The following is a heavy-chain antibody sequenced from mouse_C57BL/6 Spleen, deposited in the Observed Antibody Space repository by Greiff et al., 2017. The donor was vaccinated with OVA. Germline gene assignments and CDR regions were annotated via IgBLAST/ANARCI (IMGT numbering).Heavy chain of an antibody. Sequence: VQLQQSGAELVKPGASVKISCKASGYAFSSYWMNWVKQRPGKGLEWIGQIYPGDGDTNYNGKFKGKATLTADKSSSTAYMQLSSLTSEDSAVYFCARDGYDRTWFAYWGQGTLVTVSA. CDR3: ARDGYDRTWFAY. J-gene: IGHJ3*01. CDR1: GYAFSSYW. V-gene: IGHV1-80*01. D-gene: IGHD2-2*01. CDR2: IYPGDGDT.